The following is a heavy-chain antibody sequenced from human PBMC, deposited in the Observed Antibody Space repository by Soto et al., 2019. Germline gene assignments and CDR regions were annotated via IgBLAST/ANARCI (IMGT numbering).Heavy chain of an antibody. V-gene: IGHV4-31*03. Sequence: QVQLQESGPGLVKPSQTLSLTCTVSGGSISSGGYYWSWIRQHPGKVLEWIGYIYYSGSTYYNPSLKSRVTISVDTSKYQFSLKLSSVTAADTAVYYCARATLAPGIAVAGTRGFDYWGQGTLVTVSS. D-gene: IGHD6-19*01. CDR3: ARATLAPGIAVAGTRGFDY. CDR2: IYYSGST. CDR1: GGSISSGGYY. J-gene: IGHJ4*02.